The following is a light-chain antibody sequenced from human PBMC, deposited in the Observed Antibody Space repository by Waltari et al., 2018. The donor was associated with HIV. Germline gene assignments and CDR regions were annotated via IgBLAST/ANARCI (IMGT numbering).Light chain of an antibody. CDR2: DVS. CDR1: SSDVGGYSY. Sequence: QSALTQTAPVSGSPGQSINISCTGPSSDVGGYSYVSWYQHHPGKAPKLMIFDVSNRPSGVSDRFSGSKSGNTASLTISGLQVEDEADYYCSSYTSTTTLEVFGGGTKLTVL. J-gene: IGLJ2*01. V-gene: IGLV2-14*03. CDR3: SSYTSTTTLEV.